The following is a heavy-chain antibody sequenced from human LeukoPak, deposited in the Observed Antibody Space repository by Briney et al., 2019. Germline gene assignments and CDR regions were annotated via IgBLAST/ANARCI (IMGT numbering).Heavy chain of an antibody. CDR3: TREDNWYFDL. CDR2: IWHDGNNK. J-gene: IGHJ2*01. V-gene: IGHV3-33*01. Sequence: PGGSLRFSCAASGFNFNDYGMHWVRQAPGKGLEWVAIIWHDGNNKYYADSVKGRFTIYRDNAKNSLYLQLNSLRDEDTAVYYCTREDNWYFDLWGRGTLVTVSS. CDR1: GFNFNDYG.